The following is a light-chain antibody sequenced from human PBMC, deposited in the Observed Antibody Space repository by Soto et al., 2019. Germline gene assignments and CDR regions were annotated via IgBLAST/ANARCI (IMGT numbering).Light chain of an antibody. CDR3: QQYNNWPLT. CDR2: GAS. J-gene: IGKJ3*01. Sequence: EVVMTQSPATLSVSPGERVTLSCRASQSVGDNLAWYQQKPGQPPRLLIYGASTRATGLPARFSGSGSGTEFTLTISSLQSEDFAVYYCQQYNNWPLTFGPGTKVDL. CDR1: QSVGDN. V-gene: IGKV3-15*01.